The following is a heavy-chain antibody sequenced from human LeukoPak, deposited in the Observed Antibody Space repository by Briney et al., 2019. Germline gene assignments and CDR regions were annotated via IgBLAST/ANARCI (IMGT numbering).Heavy chain of an antibody. V-gene: IGHV4-39*07. CDR1: GVSISSSNSY. J-gene: IGHJ6*04. CDR2: IYYSGNT. CDR3: ARSYSNYVSGYGV. Sequence: SETLSLTCTVSGVSISSSNSYWGWIRQPPGKGLEWIGSIYYSGNTHYNASLKSRVTISVDTSKNQFSLKLSSVTAADTAVYYCARSYSNYVSGYGVWGKGTTVTVSS. D-gene: IGHD4-11*01.